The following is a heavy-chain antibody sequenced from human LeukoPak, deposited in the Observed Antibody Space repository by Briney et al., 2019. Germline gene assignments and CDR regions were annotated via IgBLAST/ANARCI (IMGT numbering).Heavy chain of an antibody. Sequence: SGPTLVNPPQPLTLTCTFSGLSLSTSAMGVGWIRQPPGKALEWLAVIYWDDDTRYNPSLKSRLTITKDTSKNQVVLTMTNMDPVDTATYFCAHRGLLGSGSSFDYWGQGTLLTVSS. V-gene: IGHV2-5*02. J-gene: IGHJ4*02. CDR1: GLSLSTSAMG. CDR3: AHRGLLGSGSSFDY. CDR2: IYWDDDT. D-gene: IGHD3-10*01.